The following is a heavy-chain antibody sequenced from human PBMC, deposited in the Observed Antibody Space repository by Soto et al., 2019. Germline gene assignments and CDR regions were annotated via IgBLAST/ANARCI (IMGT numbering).Heavy chain of an antibody. Sequence: QVQLVESGGGVVQPGRSLRLSCAASGFTFSSYAMHWVRQAPGKGLEWVAVISYDGSNKYYADSVKGRFTISRDNSKNTLYLQMNSLRAEDTAVYYCARDPRPYDILTGTNYFDYWGQGTLVTVSS. CDR2: ISYDGSNK. CDR3: ARDPRPYDILTGTNYFDY. J-gene: IGHJ4*02. D-gene: IGHD3-9*01. V-gene: IGHV3-30-3*01. CDR1: GFTFSSYA.